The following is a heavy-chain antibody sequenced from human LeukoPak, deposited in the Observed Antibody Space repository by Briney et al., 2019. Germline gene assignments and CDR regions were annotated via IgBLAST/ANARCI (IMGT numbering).Heavy chain of an antibody. CDR3: ARHSSSWYPDY. Sequence: PSETLSLTCTFSGGSIRSYYWSWIRQPPGKGLEWIGYIHYTGSTNYNPSLKSRVTISVDTSKNQFSLQLSSVTATDTAVYFCARHSSSWYPDYWGQGTLVTVSS. V-gene: IGHV4-59*08. J-gene: IGHJ4*02. CDR1: GGSIRSYY. CDR2: IHYTGST. D-gene: IGHD6-13*01.